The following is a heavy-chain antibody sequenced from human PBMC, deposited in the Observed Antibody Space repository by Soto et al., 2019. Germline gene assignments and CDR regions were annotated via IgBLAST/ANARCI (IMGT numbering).Heavy chain of an antibody. CDR2: ISYDGSDK. Sequence: PGGSLRLSCAASGFTFSSYAMHWVRQAPGKGLEWVAVISYDGSDKYYADSVKGRFTISRDNSKNTLYLQMNILRAEDTAVYYCARDSRVDILTGTYYYYGIDVWGQGTTVTVSS. V-gene: IGHV3-30-3*01. D-gene: IGHD3-9*01. CDR3: ARDSRVDILTGTYYYYGIDV. CDR1: GFTFSSYA. J-gene: IGHJ6*02.